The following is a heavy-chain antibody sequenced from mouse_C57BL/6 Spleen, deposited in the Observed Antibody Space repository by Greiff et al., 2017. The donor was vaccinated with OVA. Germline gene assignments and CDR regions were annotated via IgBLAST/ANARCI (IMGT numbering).Heavy chain of an antibody. CDR1: GFTFSSYA. Sequence: EVQVVESGAGLVKPGGSLKLSCAASGFTFSSYAMSWVRQTPEKSLAWVAYISSGGDYNYYADTVSGRFTISRDNARKTLYLQMSSLKSEDTAMYYCTRVYDGYYYYYAMDYWGQGTSVTVSS. CDR2: ISSGGDYN. V-gene: IGHV5-9-1*02. D-gene: IGHD2-3*01. J-gene: IGHJ4*01. CDR3: TRVYDGYYYYYAMDY.